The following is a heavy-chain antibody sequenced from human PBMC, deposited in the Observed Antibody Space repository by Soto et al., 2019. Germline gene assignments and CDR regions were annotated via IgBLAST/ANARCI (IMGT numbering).Heavy chain of an antibody. CDR1: GFTFSSFW. J-gene: IGHJ6*02. CDR2: INNEGSAT. CDR3: ARGGYGAQSDYYGMGV. Sequence: GGSLRLSCVVSGFTFSSFWVHWVRQAPGEGLVWVSRINNEGSATSYADSVKGRFTISRDIAKNTLHLQMNSLRAEDTGVYYCARGGYGAQSDYYGMGVWGQGTTVTVSS. D-gene: IGHD4-17*01. V-gene: IGHV3-74*01.